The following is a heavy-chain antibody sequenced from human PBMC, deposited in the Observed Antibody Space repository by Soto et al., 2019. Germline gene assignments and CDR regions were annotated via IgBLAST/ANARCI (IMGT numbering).Heavy chain of an antibody. D-gene: IGHD2-2*01. V-gene: IGHV3-11*05. Sequence: QVQLVESGGGLVKPGGSLRLSCAASGFTFSDYYMSWIRQAPGKGLEWVSYISSSSSYTNYADSVKGRFTISRDNAKNSLYRRMNSLRAEDTAVYYCAWGPADGLNCFDYWGQGTLVTVPS. CDR1: GFTFSDYY. J-gene: IGHJ4*02. CDR2: ISSSSSYT. CDR3: AWGPADGLNCFDY.